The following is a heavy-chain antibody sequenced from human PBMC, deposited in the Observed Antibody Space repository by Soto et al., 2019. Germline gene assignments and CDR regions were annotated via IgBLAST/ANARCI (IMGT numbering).Heavy chain of an antibody. Sequence: SETLSLTCAVSGGSISSSSYYWGWIRQPPGKGLEWIGSIYYSGSTYYNPSLKSRVTISVDTSKNQFSLKLSSVTAADTAVYNCARSGGNIMITFGGVIGYWGQGTLVTVSS. D-gene: IGHD3-16*01. CDR2: IYYSGST. CDR1: GGSISSSSYY. J-gene: IGHJ4*02. CDR3: ARSGGNIMITFGGVIGY. V-gene: IGHV4-39*01.